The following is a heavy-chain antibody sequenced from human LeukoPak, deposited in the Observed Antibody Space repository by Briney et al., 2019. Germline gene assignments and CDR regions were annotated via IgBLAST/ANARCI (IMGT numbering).Heavy chain of an antibody. V-gene: IGHV4-34*01. CDR2: INHSGST. CDR1: GGSFSGYY. D-gene: IGHD5-12*01. CDR3: ARGNSGYDPSRMDV. Sequence: PSETLSLTCAVCGGSFSGYYWSWIRQPPGKGLEWIGEINHSGSTNYNPSLKSRVTISVDTSNNQFSLKLSSVTAADTAVYYCARGNSGYDPSRMDVWGQGTTVTVSS. J-gene: IGHJ6*02.